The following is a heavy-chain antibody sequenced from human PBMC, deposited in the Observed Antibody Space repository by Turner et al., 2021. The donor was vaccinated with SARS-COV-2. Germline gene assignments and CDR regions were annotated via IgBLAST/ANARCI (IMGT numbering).Heavy chain of an antibody. CDR3: TPLDYSDF. CDR2: INSNSKGGAT. CDR1: GLTFTNAW. J-gene: IGHJ4*02. Sequence: EVQLVESGGGLVKPGGSSRISFAHSGLTFTNAWLGWVRQAPGKGLECVGLINSNSKGGATDYAAPVKGRFTISRDDSKNMLYLEMNSLKIEDTGVYYCTPLDYSDFWGQGTLVTVST. V-gene: IGHV3-15*01.